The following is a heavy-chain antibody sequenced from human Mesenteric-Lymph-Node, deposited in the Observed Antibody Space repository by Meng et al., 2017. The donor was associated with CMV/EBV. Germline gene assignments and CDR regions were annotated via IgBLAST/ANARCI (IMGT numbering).Heavy chain of an antibody. CDR2: IYYTGTT. J-gene: IGHJ5*02. CDR3: ARDQGGIGNWFDP. V-gene: IGHV4-59*01. D-gene: IGHD3-16*01. CDR1: GGSISNYY. Sequence: SETLSLTCTVSGGSISNYYWSWIRQPPGKGLEWIAYIYYTGTTDYNPALKSRVTISVDTSKNQFSLKLNSVTAADTAVYYCARDQGGIGNWFDPWGQGALVTVSS.